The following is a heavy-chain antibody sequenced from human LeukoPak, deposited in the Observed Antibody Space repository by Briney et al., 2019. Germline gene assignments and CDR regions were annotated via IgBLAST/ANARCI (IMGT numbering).Heavy chain of an antibody. CDR1: GGSISSSNSY. D-gene: IGHD1-26*01. Sequence: PSETLSLTCTVSGGSISSSNSYWGWIRQPPGRGLEWIGSIFYSGNTYYNPSLKSRVTISVDTSKNQFSLKLSSVTAADTAVYYCARLGECWELLVRVDYWGQGTMVTVSS. J-gene: IGHJ4*01. CDR3: ARLGECWELLVRVDY. CDR2: IFYSGNT. V-gene: IGHV4-39*01.